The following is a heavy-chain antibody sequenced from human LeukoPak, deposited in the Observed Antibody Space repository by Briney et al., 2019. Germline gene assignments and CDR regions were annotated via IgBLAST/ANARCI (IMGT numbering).Heavy chain of an antibody. J-gene: IGHJ4*02. D-gene: IGHD3-22*01. Sequence: PGGSLRLSCAASGFTFSSYAMSWVRQAPGKGLEWVSAISGSGGSTYYADSVKGRFTISRDNSKNTLYLQMNNLRAEDTAVYYCAKFWGYSSGYQNWGQGTLVTVSS. CDR2: ISGSGGST. V-gene: IGHV3-23*01. CDR1: GFTFSSYA. CDR3: AKFWGYSSGYQN.